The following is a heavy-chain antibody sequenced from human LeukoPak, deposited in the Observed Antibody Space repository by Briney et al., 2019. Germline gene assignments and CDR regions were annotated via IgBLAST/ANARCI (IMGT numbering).Heavy chain of an antibody. J-gene: IGHJ6*02. V-gene: IGHV1-18*01. D-gene: IGHD6-19*01. CDR2: ISAYNGNT. CDR1: GYTLTELS. CDR3: ARNLITTGYSSGWYPRQLGYYYGMDV. Sequence: GASVKVSCKVSGYTLTELSMHWVRQAPGKGLEWMGWISAYNGNTNYAQKLQGRVTMTTDTSTSTAYMELRSLRSDDTAVYYCARNLITTGYSSGWYPRQLGYYYGMDVWGQGTTVTVSS.